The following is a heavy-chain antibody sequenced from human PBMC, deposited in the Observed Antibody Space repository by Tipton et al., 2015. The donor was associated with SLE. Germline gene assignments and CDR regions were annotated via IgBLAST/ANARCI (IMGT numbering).Heavy chain of an antibody. D-gene: IGHD3-3*01. Sequence: TLSLTCAVYGGSFSGYYWSWIRQPPGKGLEWIGEINHSGSTNYNPSLKSRVTISVDTSKNQFSLRLSSVTAADTAVYYCARARSEDAFWSDYSYHYYYMDVWGRGTTVTVSS. CDR2: INHSGST. V-gene: IGHV4-34*01. CDR1: GGSFSGYY. J-gene: IGHJ6*03. CDR3: ARARSEDAFWSDYSYHYYYMDV.